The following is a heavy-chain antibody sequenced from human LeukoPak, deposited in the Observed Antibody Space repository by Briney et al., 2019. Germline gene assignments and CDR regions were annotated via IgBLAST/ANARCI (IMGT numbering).Heavy chain of an antibody. CDR2: IYHSGST. CDR1: GDSISSSNW. CDR3: ARVHYYDNSGYWFFDY. J-gene: IGHJ4*02. Sequence: SETLSLTCGVSGDSISSSNWWSWVRQPPGKGLEWIGEIYHSGSTNYNPSLKSRVTISVDKSKNQFSLKLSSVTAADTAVYYCARVHYYDNSGYWFFDYWGQGTLVTVSS. V-gene: IGHV4-4*02. D-gene: IGHD3-22*01.